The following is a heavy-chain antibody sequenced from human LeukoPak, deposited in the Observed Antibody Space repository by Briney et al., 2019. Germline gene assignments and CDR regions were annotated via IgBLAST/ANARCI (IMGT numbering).Heavy chain of an antibody. D-gene: IGHD3-9*01. Sequence: PGGSLRLSCAASGFTLSNAWMSWVRQAPGKGLEWVGRIKSKNDGGTTDYTAPVEGRFTISRDDSKNTLYLQMNSLKTEDTAVYYCTTSPIDGDYWGQGTLVTVSS. J-gene: IGHJ4*02. CDR3: TTSPIDGDY. V-gene: IGHV3-15*01. CDR2: IKSKNDGGTT. CDR1: GFTLSNAW.